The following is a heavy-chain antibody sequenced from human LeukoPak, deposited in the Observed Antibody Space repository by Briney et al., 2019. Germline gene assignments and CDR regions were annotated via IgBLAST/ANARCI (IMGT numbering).Heavy chain of an antibody. CDR2: ISYDGSNE. V-gene: IGHV3-30-3*01. CDR3: AXXRGATGMEYFDY. J-gene: IGHJ4*02. CDR1: GFTFSSYA. Sequence: PGGSLRLSCAASGFTFSSYAMHWVRQAPGKGLEWVAVISYDGSNEYYADSVKGRFTISRDNSKNTLYLQMNSLRAEDTAVYYCAXXRGATGMEYFDYWGQGTLVTVSS. D-gene: IGHD1-26*01.